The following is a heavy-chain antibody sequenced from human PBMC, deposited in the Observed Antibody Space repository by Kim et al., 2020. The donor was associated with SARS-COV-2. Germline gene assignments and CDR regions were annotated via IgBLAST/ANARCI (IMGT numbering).Heavy chain of an antibody. Sequence: SETLSLTCTVSGGSISSYYWSWIRQPPGKGLEWIGYIYYSGSTNYNPSLKSRVTISVDTSKNQFSLKLSSVTAADTAVYYCARSDLGAGGLDWYYGMDVWGQGTTVTVSS. CDR1: GGSISSYY. D-gene: IGHD2-8*02. J-gene: IGHJ6*02. CDR2: IYYSGST. V-gene: IGHV4-59*13. CDR3: ARSDLGAGGLDWYYGMDV.